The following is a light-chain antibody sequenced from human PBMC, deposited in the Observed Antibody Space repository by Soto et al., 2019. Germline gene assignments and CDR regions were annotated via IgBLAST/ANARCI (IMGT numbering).Light chain of an antibody. J-gene: IGKJ4*01. CDR2: ATS. CDR3: QQSYFTPLT. V-gene: IGKV1-39*01. Sequence: IQMTQSPSSLSASVGDRVTVTCRASQTVSTFLNWFQQKPGTAPKLLISATSTLQSGVPSRFSGSGSGTDFTLTISSLQPEDVATYYCQQSYFTPLTFGGGTKVDIK. CDR1: QTVSTF.